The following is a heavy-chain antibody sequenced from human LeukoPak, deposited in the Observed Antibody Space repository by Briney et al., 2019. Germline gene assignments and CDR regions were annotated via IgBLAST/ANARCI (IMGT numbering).Heavy chain of an antibody. Sequence: PSETLSLTCAVSGYSISSGYYWGWIRQPPGKGLEWIGSIYRSGSTYYNPSLKSRVTISVDTSKNQFSLKLSSVTAADTAVYYCARVLSSGTDWFDPWGQGTLVTVSS. V-gene: IGHV4-38-2*01. CDR3: ARVLSSGTDWFDP. J-gene: IGHJ5*02. CDR2: IYRSGST. D-gene: IGHD6-13*01. CDR1: GYSISSGYY.